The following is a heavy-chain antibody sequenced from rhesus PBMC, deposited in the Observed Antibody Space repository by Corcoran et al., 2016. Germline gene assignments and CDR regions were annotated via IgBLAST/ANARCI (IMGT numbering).Heavy chain of an antibody. V-gene: IGHV1S2*01. J-gene: IGHJ4*01. CDR2: INPYTGNT. D-gene: IGHD3-3*01. Sequence: QVQLVQSGAEVKKPGSSVKVSCKASGYTFTDYYMHWVRQAPRQGLEWMGWINPYTGNTKYAKKYQGRGTMTRATSTSTAYMELSSLRYEDTAVYYCSRVPLLQYLDWLLSYFDYWGQGVLVTVSS. CDR1: GYTFTDYY. CDR3: SRVPLLQYLDWLLSYFDY.